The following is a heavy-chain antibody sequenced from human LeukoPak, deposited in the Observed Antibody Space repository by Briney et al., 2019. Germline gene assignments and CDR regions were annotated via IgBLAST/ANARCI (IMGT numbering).Heavy chain of an antibody. CDR2: ISGSGGST. V-gene: IGHV3-23*01. D-gene: IGHD3-22*01. J-gene: IGHJ4*02. CDR3: AKDLGSSGYYYIDY. Sequence: GGSLRLSCAASGFTFSSYAMSWVRQAPGKGLEWVSTISGSGGSTYYADSVKGRFTISRDNSKNTLCLQMNSLKAEDTAVYYCAKDLGSSGYYYIDYWGQGTLVTVSS. CDR1: GFTFSSYA.